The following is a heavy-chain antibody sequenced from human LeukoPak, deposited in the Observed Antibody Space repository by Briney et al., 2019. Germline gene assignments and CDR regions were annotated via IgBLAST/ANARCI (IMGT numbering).Heavy chain of an antibody. V-gene: IGHV4-59*12. D-gene: IGHD3-10*01. CDR3: ARGEGGSGSYYYYVDV. Sequence: SSETLSLTCTVSGGSISSYYWSWIRQPPGKGLEWIGYIYYSGSTNYNPSLKSRVTISVDTSKNQFSLKLSSVTAADTAVYYCARGEGGSGSYYYYVDVWGQGTTVTVSS. J-gene: IGHJ6*02. CDR2: IYYSGST. CDR1: GGSISSYY.